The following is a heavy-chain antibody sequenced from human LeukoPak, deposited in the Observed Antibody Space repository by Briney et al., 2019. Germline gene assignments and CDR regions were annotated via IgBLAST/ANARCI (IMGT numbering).Heavy chain of an antibody. CDR3: AKDCLWLGDSIFCLDY. D-gene: IGHD3-22*01. CDR1: GFTFSSYA. Sequence: PGGSLRLSCAASGFTFSSYAMSWVRQAPGRGLEWVSAISGSGGSTYYADSVKGRFTISRDNSKNTLYLQMNSLRAEDTAVYYCAKDCLWLGDSIFCLDYWGQGTLVTVSS. V-gene: IGHV3-23*01. CDR2: ISGSGGST. J-gene: IGHJ4*02.